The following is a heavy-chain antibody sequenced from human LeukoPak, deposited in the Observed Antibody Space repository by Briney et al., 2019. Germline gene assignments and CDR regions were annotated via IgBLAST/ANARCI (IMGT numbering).Heavy chain of an antibody. Sequence: GGSLRLSCAASGFTFSSYSMNWVRQAPGKGLEWVSSISSSSSYIYYADSVKGRFTISRNNAKNSLYLQMNSLRAEDTAVYYCARDAFYGMAMAPTGLFDYWGQGTLVTVSS. CDR3: ARDAFYGMAMAPTGLFDY. CDR2: ISSSSSYI. V-gene: IGHV3-21*01. CDR1: GFTFSSYS. J-gene: IGHJ4*02. D-gene: IGHD5-18*01.